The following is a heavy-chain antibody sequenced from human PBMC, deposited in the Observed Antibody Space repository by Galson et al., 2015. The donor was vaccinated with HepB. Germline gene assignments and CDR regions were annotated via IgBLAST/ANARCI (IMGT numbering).Heavy chain of an antibody. J-gene: IGHJ4*02. CDR2: INSDGSST. CDR3: ARDLTYYDILTGSFVKYFDY. Sequence: SLRLSCAASGFTFSSNWMHWVRQAPGKGLVWVSRINSDGSSTSYADSVKGRFTISRDNAKNTLYLQMNSLRAEDTAVYYCARDLTYYDILTGSFVKYFDYWGQGTLVTVSS. V-gene: IGHV3-74*01. CDR1: GFTFSSNW. D-gene: IGHD3-9*01.